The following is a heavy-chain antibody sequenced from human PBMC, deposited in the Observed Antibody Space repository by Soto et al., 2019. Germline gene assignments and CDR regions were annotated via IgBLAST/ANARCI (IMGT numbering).Heavy chain of an antibody. Sequence: EAQLVEYGGGLVKTGESLRLSCSAAGFSFTNAWINWVRQAPGKGLEWVGHIKGQIDYEATDYAAPVRGRFTFSREDSTNTVYLQMNSLKADDTAVYYCAADIPSQGRGEFDFWGQGTQVTVSS. V-gene: IGHV3-15*07. CDR2: IKGQIDYEAT. CDR3: AADIPSQGRGEFDF. D-gene: IGHD5-12*01. J-gene: IGHJ4*02. CDR1: GFSFTNAW.